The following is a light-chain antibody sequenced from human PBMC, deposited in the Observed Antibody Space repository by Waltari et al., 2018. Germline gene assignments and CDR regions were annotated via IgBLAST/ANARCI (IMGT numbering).Light chain of an antibody. Sequence: QSALTQPASVSGSPGQSIPISCTGTSSDVGGYNYVSWYQQHHGKAPKLMIYEVSNRPSGVSTRFSGSKSGNTASLTISGLQAEDEADYYCSSYTSSSIVVFGGGTKLTVL. CDR1: SSDVGGYNY. J-gene: IGLJ2*01. CDR2: EVS. CDR3: SSYTSSSIVV. V-gene: IGLV2-14*01.